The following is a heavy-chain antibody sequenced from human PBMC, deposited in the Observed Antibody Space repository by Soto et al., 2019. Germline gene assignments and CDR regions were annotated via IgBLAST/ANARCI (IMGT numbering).Heavy chain of an antibody. CDR3: ARATFGAVLHLEV. CDR1: GASISTAGYT. V-gene: IGHV4-30-2*01. D-gene: IGHD3-3*01. Sequence: SETLSVTCAVSGASISTAGYTWSWIRQPPGKGLEWIGYIYPSGASTYNPSLRSRVTISLDASRNRFSLSVGSVTAADTAVYYCARATFGAVLHLEVSGQVPKVTVS. CDR2: IYPSGAS. J-gene: IGHJ6*02.